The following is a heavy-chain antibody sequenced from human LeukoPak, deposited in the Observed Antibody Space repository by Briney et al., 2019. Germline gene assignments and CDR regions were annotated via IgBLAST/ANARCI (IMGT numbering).Heavy chain of an antibody. CDR2: IYYSGST. Sequence: SETLSLTCTVSGGSISSSSYYWDWIRQPPGKGLEWIGSIYYSGSTYYNPSLKSRVTISVDTSKNQFSLKLSSVTAADTAVYYCARHRKNWFDPWGQGTLVTVSS. V-gene: IGHV4-39*07. CDR3: ARHRKNWFDP. CDR1: GGSISSSSYY. D-gene: IGHD1-14*01. J-gene: IGHJ5*02.